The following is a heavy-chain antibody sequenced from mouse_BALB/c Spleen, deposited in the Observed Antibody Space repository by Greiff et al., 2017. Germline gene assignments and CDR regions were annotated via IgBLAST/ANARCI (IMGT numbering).Heavy chain of an antibody. D-gene: IGHD1-1*01. J-gene: IGHJ3*01. Sequence: VQLQQSGPQLVRPGASVKISCKASGYSFTSYWMHWVKQRPGQGLEWIGMIDPSDSETRLNQKFKDKATLTVDKSSSTAYMQLSSPTSEDSAVYYCARLEGGKAWFAYWGQGTLVTVSA. CDR3: ARLEGGKAWFAY. CDR2: IDPSDSET. V-gene: IGHV1S127*01. CDR1: GYSFTSYW.